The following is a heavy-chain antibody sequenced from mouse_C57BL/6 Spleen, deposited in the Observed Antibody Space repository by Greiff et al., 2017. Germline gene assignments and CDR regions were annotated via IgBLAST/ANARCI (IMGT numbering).Heavy chain of an antibody. CDR1: GYTFTSYW. D-gene: IGHD2-1*01. CDR2: IDPSDSET. J-gene: IGHJ1*03. V-gene: IGHV1-52*01. Sequence: VQLQQPGAELVRPGSSVKLSCKASGYTFTSYWMHWVKQRPIQGLEWIGNIDPSDSETHYNQKFKDKATLTVDKSSSTAYMQLSSLTSEDSAVYYCARWRDYGRNWYFDVWGTGTTVTVSS. CDR3: ARWRDYGRNWYFDV.